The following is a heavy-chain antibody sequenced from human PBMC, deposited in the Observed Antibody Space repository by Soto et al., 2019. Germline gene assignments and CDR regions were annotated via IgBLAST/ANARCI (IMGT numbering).Heavy chain of an antibody. CDR2: INAGNGNT. V-gene: IGHV1-3*01. CDR3: ASAFWSGYPAPRPFDY. Sequence: ASVKVSCKASGYTFTSYAMHWVRQAPGQRLEWMGWINAGNGNTKYSQKFQGRVTITRDTSASTAYMELSSLRSEDTAVYYCASAFWSGYPAPRPFDYWGQGTLVTSPQ. J-gene: IGHJ4*02. D-gene: IGHD3-3*01. CDR1: GYTFTSYA.